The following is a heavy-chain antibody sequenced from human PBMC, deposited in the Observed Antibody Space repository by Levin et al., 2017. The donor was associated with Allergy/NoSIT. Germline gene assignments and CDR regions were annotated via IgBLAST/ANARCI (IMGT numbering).Heavy chain of an antibody. CDR1: DGSIGHYY. CDR3: AKGGPSGPAASGLDS. J-gene: IGHJ4*02. Sequence: SETLSLTCTVSDGSIGHYYWSWVRQPAGKGLEWIGRIYVSGNTNYNPSLKSRVTMSVDSAKDQFSLKLISVTAADTAVYYCAKGGPSGPAASGLDSWGQGILVTVSS. CDR2: IYVSGNT. D-gene: IGHD2-2*01. V-gene: IGHV4-4*07.